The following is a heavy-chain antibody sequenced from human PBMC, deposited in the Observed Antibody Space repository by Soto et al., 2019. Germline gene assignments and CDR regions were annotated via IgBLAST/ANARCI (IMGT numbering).Heavy chain of an antibody. CDR2: INHSGST. Sequence: SETLSLTCAVYGGSFSGYYWSWIRQPPGKGLEWIGEINHSGSTNYNPSLKSRVTISVDTSKNQFSLKLSSVTAADTAVYYCARGSGYCTGGSCFTLLTYAPWWFDPWGQGTLVTVSS. V-gene: IGHV4-34*01. CDR1: GGSFSGYY. CDR3: ARGSGYCTGGSCFTLLTYAPWWFDP. D-gene: IGHD2-15*01. J-gene: IGHJ5*02.